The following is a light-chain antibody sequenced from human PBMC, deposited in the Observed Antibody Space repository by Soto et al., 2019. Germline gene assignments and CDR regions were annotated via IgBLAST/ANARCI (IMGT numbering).Light chain of an antibody. CDR2: DVA. J-gene: IGLJ1*01. V-gene: IGLV2-11*01. Sequence: QSALTQPRSVSGSPGQSVTISCTGTSSDVGSYNFVSWHQQHPGKAPKLMIYDVAKRPSGVPDRFSGSKSGNTASLTISGPQADDEPDYYCCTFAGRYSYVFGSGTKVTVL. CDR3: CTFAGRYSYV. CDR1: SSDVGSYNF.